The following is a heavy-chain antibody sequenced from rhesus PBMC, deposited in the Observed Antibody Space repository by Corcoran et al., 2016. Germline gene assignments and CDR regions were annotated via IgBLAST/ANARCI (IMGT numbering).Heavy chain of an antibody. V-gene: IGHV4-169*02. CDR2: IYGSGSST. Sequence: QVQLQESGPAVVKPSETLSLTCAVSGGSISSSYWSWFRQAPGKGLEWIGYIYGSGSSTNYNPALKSAVTLSVYTSKNQLSLKLTSVTAADTAVYYCASGGSKYRKDYWGQGVLVTVSS. CDR3: ASGGSKYRKDY. D-gene: IGHD4-23*01. CDR1: GGSISSSY. J-gene: IGHJ4*01.